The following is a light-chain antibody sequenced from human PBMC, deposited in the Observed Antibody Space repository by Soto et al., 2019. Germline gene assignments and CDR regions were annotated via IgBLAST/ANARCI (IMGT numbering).Light chain of an antibody. V-gene: IGKV3-20*01. CDR2: GAS. CDR1: QSVGSNY. J-gene: IGKJ2*01. CDR3: QQYGSSPPYT. Sequence: EIVLTQSPGTLSLSPGERATLSCRASQSVGSNYLAWYQQKPGQAPRLLIYGASGRASGIPNRFSGSGSCTDLTLTISRLEPEDFAVYYCQQYGSSPPYTFGQGTKLEIK.